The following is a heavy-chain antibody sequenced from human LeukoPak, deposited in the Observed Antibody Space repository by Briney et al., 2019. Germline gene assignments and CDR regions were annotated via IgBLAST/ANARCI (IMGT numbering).Heavy chain of an antibody. Sequence: GGSLRLSCAASGFTFSDHRMSWVRQAPGKGLEWVANINEDGSDKYYVDSVKGRFTIPRDNVKNSLYLQMNSLRAEDTAVYDCARGNVAVSRDYWGQGTLATVSS. J-gene: IGHJ4*02. V-gene: IGHV3-7*01. CDR1: GFTFSDHR. D-gene: IGHD2-15*01. CDR3: ARGNVAVSRDY. CDR2: INEDGSDK.